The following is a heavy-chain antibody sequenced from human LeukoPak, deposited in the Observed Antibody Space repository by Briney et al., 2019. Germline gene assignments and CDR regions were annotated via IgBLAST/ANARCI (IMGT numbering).Heavy chain of an antibody. J-gene: IGHJ4*02. Sequence: PGGSLRLSCAASGFTFSSYGMHWVCQAPGKGLEWVAVIWYDGSNKYYADSVKGRFTISRDNSKNTLYLQMNSLRAEDTAVYYCGRQGDYYDSSGYYPFFDYWGQGTLVTVSS. CDR3: GRQGDYYDSSGYYPFFDY. CDR1: GFTFSSYG. CDR2: IWYDGSNK. V-gene: IGHV3-33*01. D-gene: IGHD3-22*01.